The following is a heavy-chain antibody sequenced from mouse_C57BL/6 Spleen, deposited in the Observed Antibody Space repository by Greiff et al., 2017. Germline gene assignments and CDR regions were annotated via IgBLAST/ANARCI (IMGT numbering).Heavy chain of an antibody. J-gene: IGHJ3*01. CDR2: IYPGSGST. CDR3: ARYDYYSNLWFAY. D-gene: IGHD2-5*01. CDR1: GYTFTSYW. V-gene: IGHV1-55*01. Sequence: QVQLQQPGAELVKPGASVKMSCKASGYTFTSYWITWVKQRPGQGLEWIGDIYPGSGSTNYNEKFKSKATLTVDTSSSTAYMQLSSLTSEDSAVYYCARYDYYSNLWFAYWGQGTLVTVSA.